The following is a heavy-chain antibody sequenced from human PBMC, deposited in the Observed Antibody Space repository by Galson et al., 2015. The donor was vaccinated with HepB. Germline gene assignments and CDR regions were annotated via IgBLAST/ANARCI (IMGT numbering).Heavy chain of an antibody. D-gene: IGHD4-23*01. J-gene: IGHJ4*02. CDR1: GYTFTSYG. CDR2: IIPILGIA. CDR3: ARSAGYGGTPYFLD. V-gene: IGHV1-69*04. Sequence: SVKVSCKASGYTFTSYGISWVRQAPGQGLEWMGRIIPILGIANYAQKFQGRVTITADKSTSTAYMELSSLRSEDTAVYYCARSAGYGGTPYFLDWGQGTLVTVSS.